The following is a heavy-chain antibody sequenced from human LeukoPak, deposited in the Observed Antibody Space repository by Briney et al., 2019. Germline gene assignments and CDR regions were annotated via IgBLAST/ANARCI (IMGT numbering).Heavy chain of an antibody. D-gene: IGHD6-13*01. V-gene: IGHV4-39*01. CDR2: IYYSGTT. CDR3: ARQGSSRWYVDY. Sequence: SETLSLTCTVSGGSISSSSYHGAWIRQPPGKGLEWIGSIYYSGTTYYNPSLKSRVTISVDTSKNQFSLKVSSVTAADTAVYYCARQGSSRWYVDYWGQGTLVTVSS. J-gene: IGHJ4*02. CDR1: GGSISSSSYH.